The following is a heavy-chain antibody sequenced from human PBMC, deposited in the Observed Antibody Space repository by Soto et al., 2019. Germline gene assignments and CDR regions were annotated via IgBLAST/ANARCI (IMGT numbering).Heavy chain of an antibody. D-gene: IGHD6-13*01. V-gene: IGHV4-59*12. J-gene: IGHJ6*02. CDR3: AREGVSSSWYNYYGMDV. CDR1: GGSISSYY. CDR2: IYNSRST. Sequence: SETLSLTCTVSGGSISSYYCSWIRQPPGKGLGWIWYIYNSRSTYYNPSLKSRVTISVDTSKNQFSLKLSSVTAADTAVYYCAREGVSSSWYNYYGMDVWGQGTTVTVSS.